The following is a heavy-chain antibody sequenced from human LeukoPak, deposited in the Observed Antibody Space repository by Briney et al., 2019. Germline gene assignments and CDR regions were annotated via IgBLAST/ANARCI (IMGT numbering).Heavy chain of an antibody. V-gene: IGHV4-34*01. J-gene: IGHJ4*02. D-gene: IGHD7-27*01. CDR2: INHSGSN. Sequence: SESLSLTCAVYGGSFSGYYWSWIRQPPGKGLEWIGEINHSGSNNYYPSLKSRVTISVDTSKNQFSLKLSSVTAADTAVYYCARRNWAYFDYWGQGTLVTVSS. CDR1: GGSFSGYY. CDR3: ARRNWAYFDY.